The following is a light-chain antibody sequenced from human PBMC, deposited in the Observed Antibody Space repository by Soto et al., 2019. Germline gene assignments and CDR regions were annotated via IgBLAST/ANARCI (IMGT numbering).Light chain of an antibody. CDR2: EVN. Sequence: QSALTQPASVSGSPGQPITISCTGTSSDVGIYNLVSWYQHFPGKAPKLMIYEVNKRPSGVSNRFSGSKSGSTASLTISGLQAEDEADYYCCSYTRSGSFVLGTGNKVTV. CDR1: SSDVGIYNL. J-gene: IGLJ1*01. V-gene: IGLV2-23*02. CDR3: CSYTRSGSFV.